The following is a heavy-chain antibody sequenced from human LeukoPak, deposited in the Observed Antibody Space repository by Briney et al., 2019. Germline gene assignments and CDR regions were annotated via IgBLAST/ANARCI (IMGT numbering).Heavy chain of an antibody. CDR3: ARLGRNSSGCQDYL. J-gene: IGHJ4*02. CDR2: IYHTGST. D-gene: IGHD6-25*01. CDR1: GGSISSYY. V-gene: IGHV4-59*01. Sequence: SETLSLTCTVSGGSISSYYWSWIRQPPGKGLEWIANIYHTGSTNYNPSLSSRVTISIDTAKNQFSLKLTSVTAADTAVYYCARLGRNSSGCQDYLWGQGTLVTVSS.